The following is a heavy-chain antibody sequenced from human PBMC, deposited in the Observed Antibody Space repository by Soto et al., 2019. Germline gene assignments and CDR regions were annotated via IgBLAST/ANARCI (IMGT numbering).Heavy chain of an antibody. D-gene: IGHD3-10*01. CDR1: EGSIGGSGDY. V-gene: IGHV4-39*01. Sequence: SQTHCLRCTVAEGSIGGSGDYLGWIRQPPGEGLEWIGSIYYSGSTYYNPSLKSRVTISVDTSKNQFSLKLSSVTAADTAVYYCARHAPDYYGSGIDPWGQGTLVTVSS. J-gene: IGHJ5*02. CDR3: ARHAPDYYGSGIDP. CDR2: IYYSGST.